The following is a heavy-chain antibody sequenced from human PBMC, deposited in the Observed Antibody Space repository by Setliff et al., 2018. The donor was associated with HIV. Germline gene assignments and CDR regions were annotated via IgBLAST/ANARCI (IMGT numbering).Heavy chain of an antibody. J-gene: IGHJ6*02. CDR3: ARDGSRTTGATGYYYGLDV. CDR1: GYSISSGYY. D-gene: IGHD1-1*01. Sequence: SETLSLTCTVSGYSISSGYYWGWIRQPPGKGLEWIGSIYHSGSTYYNPSLKSRVTISVDTSKNQFSLKLSSVTAADTAVYYCARDGSRTTGATGYYYGLDVWGQGTTVTVSS. V-gene: IGHV4-38-2*02. CDR2: IYHSGST.